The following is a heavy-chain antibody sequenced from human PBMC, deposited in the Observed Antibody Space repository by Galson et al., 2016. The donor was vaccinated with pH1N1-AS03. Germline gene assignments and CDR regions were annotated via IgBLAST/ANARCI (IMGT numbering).Heavy chain of an antibody. V-gene: IGHV1-18*04. CDR1: AYTFTSHG. CDR2: ISPYNGNT. J-gene: IGHJ5*02. CDR3: ARAAPFDP. Sequence: SVKVSCKASAYTFTSHGISWVRQAPGQGPEWMGWISPYNGNTQYAQGLEGRVTMTTDTSTNTAYLELRSLTYDDTAVYYCARAAPFDPWGHGTLVIVSS. D-gene: IGHD2-15*01.